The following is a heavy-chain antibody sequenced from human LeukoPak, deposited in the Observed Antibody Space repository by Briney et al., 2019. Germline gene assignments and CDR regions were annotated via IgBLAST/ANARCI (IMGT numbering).Heavy chain of an antibody. CDR2: SSSGSTI. CDR3: ASVRYGYNYFEY. V-gene: IGHV3-48*03. J-gene: IGHJ4*02. Sequence: SSSGSTIYYADSVKGRFTISRDNAENSLYLQMNSLRAEDTAVYYCASVRYGYNYFEYWGQGTLATVSS. D-gene: IGHD5-24*01.